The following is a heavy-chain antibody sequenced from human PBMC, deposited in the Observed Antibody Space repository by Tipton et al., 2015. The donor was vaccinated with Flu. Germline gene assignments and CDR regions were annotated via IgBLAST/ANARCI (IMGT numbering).Heavy chain of an antibody. V-gene: IGHV4-38-2*01. CDR1: GDSISTDYF. D-gene: IGHD4-11*01. J-gene: IGHJ5*02. Sequence: TLSLTCVVFGDSISTDYFWGWIRQPPGKGLEWIATIHRYGTTYYNPSLKGRVTISIDTTRNHFSLEMRSVTAADMAVYYCARRDFSNYVSDPKNWFDPWGQGTLVTVSS. CDR3: ARRDFSNYVSDPKNWFDP. CDR2: IHRYGTT.